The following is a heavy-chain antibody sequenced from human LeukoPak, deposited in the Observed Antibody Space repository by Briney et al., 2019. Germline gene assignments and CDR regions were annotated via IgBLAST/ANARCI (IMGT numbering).Heavy chain of an antibody. V-gene: IGHV4-59*01. CDR3: AGYPAYYDFWSGYRNNYYYYGMDV. J-gene: IGHJ6*02. Sequence: PSETLSLTCTVSGGSISSYYWSWIRQPPGKGLEWIGYIYYSGSTNYNPSLKSRVTISVDTSKNQFSLKLSSVTAADTAVYYCAGYPAYYDFWSGYRNNYYYYGMDVWGQGTTVTVSS. CDR1: GGSISSYY. CDR2: IYYSGST. D-gene: IGHD3-3*01.